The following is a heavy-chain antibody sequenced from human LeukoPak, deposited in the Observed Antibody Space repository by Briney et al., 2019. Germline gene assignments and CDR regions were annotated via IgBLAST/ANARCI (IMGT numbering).Heavy chain of an antibody. CDR1: GGTFSSYV. Sequence: ASVKVSCKASGGTFSSYVISWVRQAPGKGLEWVSVIYSGGSTYYADSVKGRLTISRDNSKNTLYLQMNSLRAEDTAVYYCARGYDYDYWGQGTLVTVSS. D-gene: IGHD5-12*01. CDR3: ARGYDYDY. CDR2: IYSGGST. J-gene: IGHJ4*02. V-gene: IGHV3-53*01.